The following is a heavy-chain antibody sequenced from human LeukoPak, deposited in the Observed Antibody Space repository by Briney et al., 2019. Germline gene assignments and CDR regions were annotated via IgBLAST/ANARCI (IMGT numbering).Heavy chain of an antibody. J-gene: IGHJ4*02. V-gene: IGHV3-11*03. CDR2: ISSNSSYT. D-gene: IGHD6-19*01. Sequence: GGSLRLSCAASGFTFSDYYMNWIRDAPGKRLECVSYISSNSSYTNYADSVKGRFTISRDNAKKSLYLQMNSLRDEDTAVYSCARILAVASFHPFDYWGQGTLVTVSS. CDR3: ARILAVASFHPFDY. CDR1: GFTFSDYY.